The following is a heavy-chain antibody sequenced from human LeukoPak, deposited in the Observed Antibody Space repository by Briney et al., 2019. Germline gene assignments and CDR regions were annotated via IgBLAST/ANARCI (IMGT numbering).Heavy chain of an antibody. CDR2: IKQDGSEK. CDR1: GFTFSSYW. CDR3: ARWSAGSRTYYFDY. Sequence: GGSLRLSCAASGFTFSSYWMSWVRQAPGKGLEWVANIKQDGSEKYYVDSVQGRFTISRDNAKNSLYLQMNSLRAEDTAVYYCARWSAGSRTYYFDYWGQGTLVTVSS. J-gene: IGHJ4*02. V-gene: IGHV3-7*01.